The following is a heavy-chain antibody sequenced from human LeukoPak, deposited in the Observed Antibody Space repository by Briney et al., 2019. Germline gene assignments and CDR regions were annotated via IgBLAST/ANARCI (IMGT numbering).Heavy chain of an antibody. Sequence: GGSLRLSCAASGFTFSDHYMIWVRQAPGKRLVWVSYLSSSGSTIYYADSAKGRFTISRDNAKNSLYLQMGSLRVEDTAVYYCARDLESTALYYFYYWGQGTLVTVSS. D-gene: IGHD2-8*02. CDR1: GFTFSDHY. V-gene: IGHV3-11*04. J-gene: IGHJ4*02. CDR3: ARDLESTALYYFYY. CDR2: LSSSGSTI.